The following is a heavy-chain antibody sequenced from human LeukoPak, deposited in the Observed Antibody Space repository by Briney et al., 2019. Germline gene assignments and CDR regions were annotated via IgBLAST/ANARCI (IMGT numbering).Heavy chain of an antibody. CDR1: GFTFSSYA. V-gene: IGHV3-23*01. CDR2: ISGSGGST. CDR3: AKGNEWELLGGYYFDY. J-gene: IGHJ4*02. Sequence: GGSLRLSCAASGFTFSSYAISWVRQAPGKGLEWVSAISGSGGSTYYADSVKGRFTISRDNSKNTLYLQMNSLRAEDTAVYYCAKGNEWELLGGYYFDYWGQGTLVTVSS. D-gene: IGHD1-26*01.